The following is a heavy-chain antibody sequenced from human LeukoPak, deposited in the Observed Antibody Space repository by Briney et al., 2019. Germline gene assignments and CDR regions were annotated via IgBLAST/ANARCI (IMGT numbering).Heavy chain of an antibody. CDR1: GYSFTTYW. D-gene: IGHD2-21*02. J-gene: IGHJ4*02. V-gene: IGHV5-51*01. CDR2: IYPDDSDI. Sequence: GESLKISCKGSGYSFTTYWIAWVRQMPGEGLEWMGIIYPDDSDIRYSPSFQGQVTISADKSISTAYLQWSSLKASDTAMYYCARGVTNDYWGQGTLVTVSS. CDR3: ARGVTNDY.